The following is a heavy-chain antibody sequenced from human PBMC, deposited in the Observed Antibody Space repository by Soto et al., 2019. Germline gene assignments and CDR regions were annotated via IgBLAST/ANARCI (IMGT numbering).Heavy chain of an antibody. Sequence: QVQLVQSGAEVKKPGSSVKVSCKASGGTFTSYSITWVRQAPGQGLEWMGRIIPVLGIVNYAQKFQGRVTITADKSTTTAYMELSSLRSEDTAVYYCARDGLGTTRSYFDSWGQGTLVTVSS. CDR1: GGTFTSYS. J-gene: IGHJ4*02. CDR3: ARDGLGTTRSYFDS. V-gene: IGHV1-69*04. D-gene: IGHD1-1*01. CDR2: IIPVLGIV.